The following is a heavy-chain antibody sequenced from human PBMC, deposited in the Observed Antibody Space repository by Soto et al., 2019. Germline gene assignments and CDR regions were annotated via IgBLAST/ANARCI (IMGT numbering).Heavy chain of an antibody. CDR1: GMTFSSYW. J-gene: IGHJ3*02. V-gene: IGHV3-7*04. Sequence: EVQLVESGGGLVQPGGSLRLSCAASGMTFSSYWMSWVRQAPGKGLEWVANIKQDGSEKFYVDSVKGRLTISRDNAKNSLYLLMNSLRAEDTAVYYCARALSYGKIWGQGTMVTVSS. D-gene: IGHD5-18*01. CDR2: IKQDGSEK. CDR3: ARALSYGKI.